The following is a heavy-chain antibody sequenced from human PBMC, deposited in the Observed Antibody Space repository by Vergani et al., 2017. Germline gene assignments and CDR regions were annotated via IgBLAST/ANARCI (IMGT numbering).Heavy chain of an antibody. Sequence: EVNLVESGGGLVNPGGSLRLACATSGFTFTYHGMYWVRQGPGKGLEFVSGIGNYGGSIQYGNSVKGRFIISRDNSKRTVFLQMGSLTTEDTGVYYCARQLRTARSGILHAFDIWGHGTLVTVSS. D-gene: IGHD1-1*01. CDR2: IGNYGGSI. CDR1: GFTFTYHG. J-gene: IGHJ3*02. CDR3: ARQLRTARSGILHAFDI. V-gene: IGHV3-64*01.